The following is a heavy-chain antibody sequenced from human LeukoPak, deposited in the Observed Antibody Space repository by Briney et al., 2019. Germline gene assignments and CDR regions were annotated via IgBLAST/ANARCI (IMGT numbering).Heavy chain of an antibody. V-gene: IGHV4-38-2*02. CDR2: IYHSGST. CDR1: GYSISSGYY. Sequence: PSETLSLTCAVSGYSISSGYYWGWIRQPPGKGLEWIGGIYHSGSTYYNPSLKGRVTISVDTSKNQFSLKLSSVTAADTAVYYCARDFPYDFWSGYDRWFDPWGQGTLVTVSS. CDR3: ARDFPYDFWSGYDRWFDP. J-gene: IGHJ5*02. D-gene: IGHD3-3*01.